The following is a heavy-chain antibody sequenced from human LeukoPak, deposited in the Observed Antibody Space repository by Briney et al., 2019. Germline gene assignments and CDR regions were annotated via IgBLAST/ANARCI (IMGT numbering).Heavy chain of an antibody. CDR2: ISYDGSNK. J-gene: IGHJ3*02. Sequence: GGSLRLSCAASGFTFSSYAMHWVRQAPGKGLEWVAVISYDGSNKYYADSVKGRFTISRDNSKNTLYLQMNSLRAEDTAVYYCARESTVAYDAFDIWGQGTMVTVS. D-gene: IGHD4-23*01. CDR3: ARESTVAYDAFDI. V-gene: IGHV3-30-3*01. CDR1: GFTFSSYA.